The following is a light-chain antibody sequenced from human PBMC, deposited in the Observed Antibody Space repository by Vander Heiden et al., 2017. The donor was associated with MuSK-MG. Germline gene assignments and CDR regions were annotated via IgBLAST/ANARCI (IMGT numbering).Light chain of an antibody. CDR1: QGISSW. V-gene: IGKV1D-12*01. CDR2: AAS. CDR3: QQSNSVHPKLT. Sequence: DIQMTQSPSSVSASVGDRVTITCRASQGISSWLAWYQQKPGKAPKLLIYAASSLQRWVKSRFSGSGDGTDFTLTISSRQPEDFAPHYCQQSNSVHPKLTFGGGTKVXIK. J-gene: IGKJ4*01.